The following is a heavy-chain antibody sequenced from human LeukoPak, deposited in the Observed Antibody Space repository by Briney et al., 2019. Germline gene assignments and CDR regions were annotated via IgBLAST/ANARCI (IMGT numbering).Heavy chain of an antibody. CDR1: GFSVSAHY. CDR3: ARGPGSRGIFDY. CDR2: LYTGGDT. Sequence: PGASLRLSCAVSGFSVSAHYMSWVRQAPGKGLECVSFLYTGGDTSYADSVRGRFSISRDNSKNTVYLQMNGLRAEVTAVYYCARGPGSRGIFDYWGQGTLVTVSS. V-gene: IGHV3-53*01. D-gene: IGHD3-10*01. J-gene: IGHJ4*02.